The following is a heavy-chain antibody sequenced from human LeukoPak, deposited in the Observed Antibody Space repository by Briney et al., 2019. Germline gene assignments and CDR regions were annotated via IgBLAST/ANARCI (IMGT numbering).Heavy chain of an antibody. D-gene: IGHD6-6*01. CDR2: IYHSGST. CDR1: GYSISSVYY. J-gene: IGHJ6*03. V-gene: IGHV4-38-2*02. Sequence: SETLSLTCTVSGYSISSVYYWGWIRQPPGKGLEWIGSIYHSGSTYYNPSLKSRVTISVDTSKNQFSLKLSSVTAADTAVYYCARVRIAARQWMEDYYMDVWGKGTTVTVSS. CDR3: ARVRIAARQWMEDYYMDV.